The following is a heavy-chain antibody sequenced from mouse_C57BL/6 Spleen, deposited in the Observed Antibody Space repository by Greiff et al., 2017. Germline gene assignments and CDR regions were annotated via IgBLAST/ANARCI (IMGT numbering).Heavy chain of an antibody. Sequence: QVQLKESGPELVKPGASVKISCKASGYTFTDYYINWVKQRPGQGLEWIGWIFPGSGSTYYNEKFKGKATLTVDKSSSTAYMLLSSLTAEDSAVYFCARRGYSNFFDYWGQGTTLTVSS. CDR3: ARRGYSNFFDY. CDR1: GYTFTDYY. J-gene: IGHJ2*01. D-gene: IGHD2-5*01. CDR2: IFPGSGST. V-gene: IGHV1-75*01.